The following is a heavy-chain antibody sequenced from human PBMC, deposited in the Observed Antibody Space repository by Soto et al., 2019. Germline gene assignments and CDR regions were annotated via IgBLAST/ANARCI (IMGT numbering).Heavy chain of an antibody. D-gene: IGHD3-16*01. Sequence: QITLKESGPTLVKPTQTLTLTCTFSGFSLSTSGVGVGWIRQPPGKALEWLALIYWDEAKHYSPSLKSRLTTPQDPPKNQGAFTRPKMDPGDPAPYYGAHKGGGDRILDYWGQGTLVTVSS. V-gene: IGHV2-5*02. J-gene: IGHJ4*02. CDR3: AHKGGGDRILDY. CDR2: IYWDEAK. CDR1: GFSLSTSGVG.